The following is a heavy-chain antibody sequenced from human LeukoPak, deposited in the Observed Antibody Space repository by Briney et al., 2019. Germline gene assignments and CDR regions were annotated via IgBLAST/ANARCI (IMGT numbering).Heavy chain of an antibody. CDR2: ISSSGSTI. V-gene: IGHV3-48*03. CDR3: TTGPGQHPDY. Sequence: PGGSLRLSCAASGFTFSSYEMNWVRQAPGKGLEWVSYISSSGSTIYYADSVKGRFTISRDNAKNSLYLQMNSLKTEDTALYYCTTGPGQHPDYWGQGTLVTVSS. J-gene: IGHJ4*02. CDR1: GFTFSSYE.